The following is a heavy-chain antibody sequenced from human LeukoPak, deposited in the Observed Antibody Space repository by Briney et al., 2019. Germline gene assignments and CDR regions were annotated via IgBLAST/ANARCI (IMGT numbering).Heavy chain of an antibody. CDR3: ARRSYEGSTSAFDI. D-gene: IGHD5-12*01. J-gene: IGHJ3*02. Sequence: GEALKISCRYSGYSFASYWFGWVRHMPGEGLEWIGVIYPGDSDTRYSSSFEGQVTISGDKSTSSAFLQWSSLRASDTAMYYCARRSYEGSTSAFDIWGQGTMVIVSA. CDR2: IYPGDSDT. V-gene: IGHV5-51*01. CDR1: GYSFASYW.